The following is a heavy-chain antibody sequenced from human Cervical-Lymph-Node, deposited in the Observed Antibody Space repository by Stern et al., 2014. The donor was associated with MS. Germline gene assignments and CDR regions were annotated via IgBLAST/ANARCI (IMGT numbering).Heavy chain of an antibody. CDR2: VYLGDSDP. Sequence: EVQLVQSGAEVKQPGESLKISCKGSGYSFTANWIAWVRQMPGKGLEWLGIVYLGDSDPSCSPSFQGQVTISADKSISTAYLQWSSLKASDTAMYYCARDYGDYAFDYWGQGTLVTVSS. D-gene: IGHD4-17*01. CDR1: GYSFTANW. V-gene: IGHV5-51*01. CDR3: ARDYGDYAFDY. J-gene: IGHJ4*02.